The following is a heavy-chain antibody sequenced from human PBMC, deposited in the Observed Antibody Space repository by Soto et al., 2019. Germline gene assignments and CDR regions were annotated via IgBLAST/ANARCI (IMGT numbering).Heavy chain of an antibody. CDR2: INHSGST. J-gene: IGHJ6*02. V-gene: IGHV4-34*01. CDR3: ASTVNDYYYYGMDV. D-gene: IGHD4-17*01. CDR1: GGSFSGYY. Sequence: PSETLSLTCAVYGGSFSGYYWSWIRQPPGKGLEWIGEINHSGSTNYNPSLKSRVTISVDTSKNQFSLKLSSVTAADTAVYYCASTVNDYYYYGMDVWGQGTTVTV.